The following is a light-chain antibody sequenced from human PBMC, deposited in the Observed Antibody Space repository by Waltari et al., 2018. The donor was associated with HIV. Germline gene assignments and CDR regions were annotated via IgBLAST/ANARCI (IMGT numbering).Light chain of an antibody. V-gene: IGKV1-5*03. CDR1: QTINTW. J-gene: IGKJ1*01. Sequence: DIQMAQSPSNLSASVGDRVTITCRASQTINTWLAWYLQKPGGAPQLLVYKASTLENGVPSRFSGSGSGTEFTLTISRLQPDDVGFYYCQQYSSYWTFGQGTKVQVK. CDR2: KAS. CDR3: QQYSSYWT.